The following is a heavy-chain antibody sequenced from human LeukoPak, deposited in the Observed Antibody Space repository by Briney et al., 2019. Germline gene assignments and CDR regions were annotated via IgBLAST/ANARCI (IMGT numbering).Heavy chain of an antibody. CDR3: GRKGGIVGGNCWFDP. D-gene: IGHD1-26*01. CDR2: IYYSGST. J-gene: IGHJ5*01. CDR1: GGSISSSYYY. Sequence: SETLSLTCAVSGGSISSSYYYWGWIRQPPGKGLEWIGSIYYSGSTYYNPSLKSRVTISVDTSKNQFSLKLRSVTAADTAVYYWGRKGGIVGGNCWFDPWGPGTLGTVSS. V-gene: IGHV4-39*01.